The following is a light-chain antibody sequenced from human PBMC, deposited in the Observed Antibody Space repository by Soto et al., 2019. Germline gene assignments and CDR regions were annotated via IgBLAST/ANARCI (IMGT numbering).Light chain of an antibody. J-gene: IGKJ5*01. CDR1: QTISNSL. CDR3: QQYGRAPIT. V-gene: IGKV3-20*01. CDR2: GAS. Sequence: EIVLTQSPGTLSLSPGERATLSCRASQTISNSLLAWYQQKLGQSPRLLIYGASSRATGIPDRFIGSGSGTDFTLTISRQEPEDFAVYACQQYGRAPITFGQGTRLEIK.